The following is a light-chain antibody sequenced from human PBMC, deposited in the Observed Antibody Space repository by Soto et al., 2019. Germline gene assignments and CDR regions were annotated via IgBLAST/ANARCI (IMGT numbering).Light chain of an antibody. Sequence: QSVLTQPASVSGSPGQSITISCTGTISDIGGYNFISWYQHHPGKAPKLVIYDVNNRPSGISYRFSGSKSGNTASLTISGLQAEDEADYYCASYTRTTTLVFGGGTPLTVL. CDR3: ASYTRTTTLV. J-gene: IGLJ2*01. CDR2: DVN. CDR1: ISDIGGYNF. V-gene: IGLV2-14*01.